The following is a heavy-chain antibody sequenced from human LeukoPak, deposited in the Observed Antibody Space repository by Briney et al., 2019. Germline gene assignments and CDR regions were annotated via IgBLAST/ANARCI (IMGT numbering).Heavy chain of an antibody. CDR1: GGTFSSYA. J-gene: IGHJ6*03. Sequence: ASVKVSCKASGGTFSSYAISWVRQAPGQGLEWMGGIIPIFGTANYAQKFQGRVTITTDESTSTAYMELSSLRSQDTAVYYCARVGYSYGYGEGYYYYYMDVWGKGTTVTVSS. V-gene: IGHV1-69*05. CDR3: ARVGYSYGYGEGYYYYYMDV. D-gene: IGHD5-18*01. CDR2: IIPIFGTA.